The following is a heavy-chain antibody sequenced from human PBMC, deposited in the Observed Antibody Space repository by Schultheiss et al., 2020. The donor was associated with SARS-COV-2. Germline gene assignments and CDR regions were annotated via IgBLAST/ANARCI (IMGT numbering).Heavy chain of an antibody. J-gene: IGHJ6*02. CDR3: ARVHVYSNYALDV. D-gene: IGHD4-11*01. CDR1: GFIFSDHY. CDR2: SRNEANSFTT. V-gene: IGHV3-72*01. Sequence: GESLKISCVVSGFIFSDHYIDWVRQAPGKGLEWVGRSRNEANSFTTQYAASVKGRFTISRDDSKNSLYLQMNSLKAEDTAVYYCARVHVYSNYALDVWGQGTTVTVSS.